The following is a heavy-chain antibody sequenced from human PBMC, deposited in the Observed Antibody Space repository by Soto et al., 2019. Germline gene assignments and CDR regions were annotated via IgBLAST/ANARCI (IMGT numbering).Heavy chain of an antibody. Sequence: PGGSLRLSCAASGFTFSSYWMSWVRQAPGKGLEWVANIKQDGSEKYYVDSVKGRFTISRDNAKNSLYLQMNSLRAEDTAVYYCAGDRAGSGYDPEAFDIWGQGTMVTVSS. J-gene: IGHJ3*02. CDR3: AGDRAGSGYDPEAFDI. CDR2: IKQDGSEK. V-gene: IGHV3-7*01. CDR1: GFTFSSYW. D-gene: IGHD5-12*01.